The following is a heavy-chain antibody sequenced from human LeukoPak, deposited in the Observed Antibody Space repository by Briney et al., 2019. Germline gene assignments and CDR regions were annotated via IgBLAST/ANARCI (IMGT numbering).Heavy chain of an antibody. Sequence: GASVKVSCKASGFTFTHYYIHWVRQARGQGLEWMGRIDSETGNTRYAQNFQGRVTMTRDTSTSTVYMELSSLRFEDTADYYCARDPGGNYFGPGTYFAYWGQGTLLTVSS. V-gene: IGHV1-46*01. D-gene: IGHD3-10*01. CDR1: GFTFTHYY. J-gene: IGHJ4*02. CDR2: IDSETGNT. CDR3: ARDPGGNYFGPGTYFAY.